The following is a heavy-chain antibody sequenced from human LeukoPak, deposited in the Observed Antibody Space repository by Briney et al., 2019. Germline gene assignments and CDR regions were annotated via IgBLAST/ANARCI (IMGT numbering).Heavy chain of an antibody. J-gene: IGHJ4*02. D-gene: IGHD6-19*01. CDR2: LSAAGGGT. CDR1: GFTFSRYP. V-gene: IGHV3-23*01. Sequence: SGGSLRLSCAASGFTFSRYPMSWVRQAPGKGLEWVSTLSAAGGGTYYADSVRGRFTISRDDSKNTLYLQMFSLRAEDTALYYCAKTSSSGWYAFDSWGQGTLVTVSS. CDR3: AKTSSSGWYAFDS.